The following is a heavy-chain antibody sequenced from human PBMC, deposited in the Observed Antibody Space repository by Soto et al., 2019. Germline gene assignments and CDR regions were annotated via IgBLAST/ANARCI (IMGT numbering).Heavy chain of an antibody. Sequence: PGGSLRLSCAASGFPFSSYWMSWVRQAPGKGLEWVANIKQDGSEKYYVDSVKGRFTISRDNAKNSLYLQMNSLRAEDTAVYYCARDLHADYDFWSGYFAPPPYYGMDVWGQGTTVTVSS. J-gene: IGHJ6*02. CDR3: ARDLHADYDFWSGYFAPPPYYGMDV. CDR1: GFPFSSYW. V-gene: IGHV3-7*01. D-gene: IGHD3-3*01. CDR2: IKQDGSEK.